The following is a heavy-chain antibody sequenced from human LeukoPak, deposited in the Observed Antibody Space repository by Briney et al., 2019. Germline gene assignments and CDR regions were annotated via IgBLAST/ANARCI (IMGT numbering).Heavy chain of an antibody. V-gene: IGHV3-23*01. CDR2: ISGSGGST. CDR1: GFTFSSYA. CDR3: ARGLGSGYTFDS. J-gene: IGHJ4*02. Sequence: GGSLRLSCAASGFTFSSYAMSWVRQAPGKGLEWVSGISGSGGSTYYADSVKGRFTISRDNSKNTLYLQMNSLGAEDTAVYYCARGLGSGYTFDSWGRGTLVTVSS. D-gene: IGHD3-9*01.